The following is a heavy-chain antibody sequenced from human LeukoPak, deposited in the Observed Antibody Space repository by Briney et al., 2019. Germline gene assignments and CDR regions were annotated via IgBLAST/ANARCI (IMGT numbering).Heavy chain of an antibody. CDR2: IKQDGREK. J-gene: IGHJ4*02. V-gene: IGHV3-7*01. CDR3: ARGTRGDYDEGPFDY. Sequence: GGSLRLSCAASAFTSSIHWMSWVRPAPGKGLEWVANIKQDGREKYYVDSVEGRFTITRDNAKNSLYLQMNSLRAEDTAVYYCARGTRGDYDEGPFDYWGQGTLVTVSS. CDR1: AFTSSIHW. D-gene: IGHD4-17*01.